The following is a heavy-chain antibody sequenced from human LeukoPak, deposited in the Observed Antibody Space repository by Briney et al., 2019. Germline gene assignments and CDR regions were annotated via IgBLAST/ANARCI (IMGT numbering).Heavy chain of an antibody. Sequence: GGSLRLSCAASGFTFSSYAMHWVRQAPGKGLEWVAVISFDGSNKYYADSVKGRFTISRDNSKNTLYLQMNSLRAEDTAVYYCARVYCSGGSCYSFDYWGQGTLVTVSS. CDR1: GFTFSSYA. CDR3: ARVYCSGGSCYSFDY. CDR2: ISFDGSNK. V-gene: IGHV3-30-3*01. D-gene: IGHD2-15*01. J-gene: IGHJ4*02.